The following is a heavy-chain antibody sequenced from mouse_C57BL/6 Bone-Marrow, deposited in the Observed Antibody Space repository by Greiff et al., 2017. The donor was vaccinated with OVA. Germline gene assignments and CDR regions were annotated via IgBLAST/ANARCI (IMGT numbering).Heavy chain of an antibody. D-gene: IGHD4-1*01. Sequence: EVQLQQSGPELVEPGASVKISCKASGYSFTGYYMNWVKQSPEKSLEWIGEINPSTGGTTYNQKFKAKATLTVDKSSSTAYMQLKSLTSEDSAVYYCARGGTSPFAYWGQGTLVTVSA. J-gene: IGHJ3*01. CDR1: GYSFTGYY. CDR2: INPSTGGT. V-gene: IGHV1-42*01. CDR3: ARGGTSPFAY.